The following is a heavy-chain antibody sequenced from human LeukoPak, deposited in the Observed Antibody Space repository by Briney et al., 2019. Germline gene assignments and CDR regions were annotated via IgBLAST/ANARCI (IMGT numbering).Heavy chain of an antibody. J-gene: IGHJ4*02. Sequence: SETLSLTCTVSGGSISTYYWNWIRQPPGKGLEWIGNIYYSGSTNYNPSLRSRVTTSVDTSKNQFSLKLSSVTAADTAVYYCARWTMDIVGATTGFDYWGQGTLVTVSS. CDR3: ARWTMDIVGATTGFDY. CDR2: IYYSGST. V-gene: IGHV4-59*08. CDR1: GGSISTYY. D-gene: IGHD1-26*01.